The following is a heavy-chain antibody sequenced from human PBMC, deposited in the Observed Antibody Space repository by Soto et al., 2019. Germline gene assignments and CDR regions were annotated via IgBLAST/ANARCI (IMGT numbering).Heavy chain of an antibody. Sequence: EVHLLESGGGFVQPGGSLRLSCAASGFTLSTFAMSWLRQAPGKGLEWVSSFSGSGGGTYYAESVRGRFTISSDNSKNTLYLQIDSLRAEDTALYHCAKHREKYTTSCQDTWGQGAPVIVSS. J-gene: IGHJ5*02. CDR3: AKHREKYTTSCQDT. CDR2: FSGSGGGT. CDR1: GFTLSTFA. V-gene: IGHV3-23*01. D-gene: IGHD6-13*01.